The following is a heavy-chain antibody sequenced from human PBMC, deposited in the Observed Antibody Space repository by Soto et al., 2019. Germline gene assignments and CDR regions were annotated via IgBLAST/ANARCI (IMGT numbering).Heavy chain of an antibody. V-gene: IGHV4-30-4*01. J-gene: IGHJ5*02. Sequence: QVQLQESGPGLVKPSQTLSLKCTVSGGSISSGDYCWSWIRQPPGKGLEWIGYIYHRGSTYNNPSLNSRATSSMDTSKNPLSLRLTSVTAADTAVYYCARTVQADNDSETAEWFDPWGQGTLVTVSS. CDR2: IYHRGST. D-gene: IGHD5-18*01. CDR3: ARTVQADNDSETAEWFDP. CDR1: GGSISSGDYC.